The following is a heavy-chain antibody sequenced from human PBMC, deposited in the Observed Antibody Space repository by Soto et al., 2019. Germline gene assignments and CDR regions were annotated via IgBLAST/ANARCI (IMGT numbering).Heavy chain of an antibody. CDR2: IKSRSDGGAR. Sequence: EVKVVESGGEYVKPGGSLRLSCATSGFMFSSAWMSWVRQAPGKGLEWVGRIKSRSDGGARDYAAPVKGRFNISRDDSKHMVYLQMDSLKVEDSAVYYCVEGWNDFWGQGTLVTVSS. D-gene: IGHD1-1*01. CDR1: GFMFSSAW. J-gene: IGHJ4*02. V-gene: IGHV3-15*01. CDR3: VEGWNDF.